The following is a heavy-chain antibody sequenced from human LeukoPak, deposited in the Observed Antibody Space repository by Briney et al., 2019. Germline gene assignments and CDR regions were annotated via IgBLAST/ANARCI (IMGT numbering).Heavy chain of an antibody. J-gene: IGHJ3*02. CDR3: ARDQGLSYDSSGYPHAFDI. V-gene: IGHV1-69*13. Sequence: ASVKVSCKASGGTFCSYAISWVRQAPGQGLEWMGGIIPIFGTANYAQKFQGRVTITADESTSTAYMELSSLRSEDTAVYYCARDQGLSYDSSGYPHAFDIWGQGTMVTVSS. CDR1: GGTFCSYA. D-gene: IGHD3-22*01. CDR2: IIPIFGTA.